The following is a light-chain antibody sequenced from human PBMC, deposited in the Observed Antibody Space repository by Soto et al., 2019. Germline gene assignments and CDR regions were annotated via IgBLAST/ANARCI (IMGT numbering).Light chain of an antibody. Sequence: PGDRATLSRRASQTVNNRYLAWYQHKRGQAPRLLIYGVSSRATGFPDRFSGSGSGTDFTLTISRLEPEDVAVYYCQQYDTSPPMFGQGTKVEL. CDR3: QQYDTSPPM. V-gene: IGKV3-20*01. J-gene: IGKJ1*01. CDR1: QTVNNRY. CDR2: GVS.